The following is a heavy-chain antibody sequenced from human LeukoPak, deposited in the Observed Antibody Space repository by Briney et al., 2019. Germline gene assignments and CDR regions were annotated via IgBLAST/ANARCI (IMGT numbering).Heavy chain of an antibody. CDR2: IKEDGSEK. D-gene: IGHD2-2*01. CDR1: GFTFSKYW. J-gene: IGHJ3*02. V-gene: IGHV3-7*01. CDR3: ARDDYCSSTSCFIDAFDI. Sequence: KPGGSLRLSCAASGFTFSKYWMSWVRQAPGKGLEWVANIKEDGSEKYYVDSVKGRFTISRDNAKNSLYLQMSSLRAEDTAVYYCARDDYCSSTSCFIDAFDIWGQGTMVTVSS.